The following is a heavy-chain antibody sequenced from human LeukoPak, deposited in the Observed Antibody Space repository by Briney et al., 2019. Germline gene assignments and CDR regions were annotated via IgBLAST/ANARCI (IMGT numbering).Heavy chain of an antibody. CDR3: ARNGGSYSFDY. Sequence: SETLSLTCTVSGGSISSYYWSWIRQPPGKGLEWITYISYSGSSSYNPSLKSRVTISIDTSNNQFSLKLSSVTAADTAVYYCARNGGSYSFDYWGQGTLVTVSS. CDR2: ISYSGSS. J-gene: IGHJ4*02. V-gene: IGHV4-59*01. CDR1: GGSISSYY. D-gene: IGHD1-26*01.